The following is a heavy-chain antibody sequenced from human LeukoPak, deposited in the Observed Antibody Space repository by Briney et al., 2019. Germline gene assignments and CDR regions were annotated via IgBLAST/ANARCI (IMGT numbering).Heavy chain of an antibody. V-gene: IGHV4-59*01. CDR3: ARADTAMVYYWYFDL. CDR1: GGSISSYY. CDR2: IYYSGST. J-gene: IGHJ2*01. D-gene: IGHD5-18*01. Sequence: PSETLSLTCTVSGGSISSYYWSWIRQPPGKGLEWIGYIYYSGSTNYNPSLKSRVTISEDTSKNQFSLKLSSVTAADTAVYYCARADTAMVYYWYFDLWGRGTLVTVSS.